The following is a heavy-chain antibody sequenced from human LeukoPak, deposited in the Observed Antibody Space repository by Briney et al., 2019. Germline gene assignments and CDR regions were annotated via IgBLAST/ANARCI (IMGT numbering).Heavy chain of an antibody. CDR3: ASYDFWSGQDWYYFDY. V-gene: IGHV3-11*01. D-gene: IGHD3-3*01. CDR1: GFTFSDYY. CDR2: ISSSGSTR. Sequence: PGGSLRLSCAASGFTFSDYYMSWIRQAPGKGLEWVSYISSSGSTRYYAVSVNGRFTISRDNAKNSLYLQMNSLRAEDTAVYYCASYDFWSGQDWYYFDYWGQGTLVTVSS. J-gene: IGHJ4*02.